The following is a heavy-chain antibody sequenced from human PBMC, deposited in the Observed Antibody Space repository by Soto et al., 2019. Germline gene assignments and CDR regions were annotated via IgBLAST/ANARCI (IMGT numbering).Heavy chain of an antibody. D-gene: IGHD1-1*01. V-gene: IGHV3-23*01. Sequence: LRLSCVASGFTFSNYGMSWVRQAPGKGLEWVSTFGGSGNTYHADSVKGRFTISRDNSRNTLYLQMNSLRAEDTAIYYCAKRGEKTGRNFDCWGQGTQVTVSS. CDR3: AKRGEKTGRNFDC. CDR1: GFTFSNYG. J-gene: IGHJ4*02. CDR2: FGGSGNT.